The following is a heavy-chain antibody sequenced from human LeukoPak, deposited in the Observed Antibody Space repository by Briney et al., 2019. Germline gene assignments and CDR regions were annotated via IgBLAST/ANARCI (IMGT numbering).Heavy chain of an antibody. V-gene: IGHV3-23*01. D-gene: IGHD6-19*01. J-gene: IGHJ4*01. Sequence: GGSLRLSCAASGFTFSNSAMSWVRQAPGPGLGWVSTLSVSGITTYYADSVKGRFTISRDNSKNTLYLPMNSLRAEDTAVYYCAKGIYSSGWSYFNYWGHGTLVTVSS. CDR2: LSVSGITT. CDR3: AKGIYSSGWSYFNY. CDR1: GFTFSNSA.